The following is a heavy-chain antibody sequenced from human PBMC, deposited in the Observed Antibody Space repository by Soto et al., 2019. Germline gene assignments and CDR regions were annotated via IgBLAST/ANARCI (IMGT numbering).Heavy chain of an antibody. CDR1: GGSVSNKTYY. Sequence: KTSETLSLTCSVSGGSVSNKTYYWSWIRQPPGKRLEWIGYVYYSGTTNYNPSLKSRVTISVDLSKNQFSLRLSSVTTADTALYYCARNTHLPNNLRSRYLFDYWGQGTLVTVSS. D-gene: IGHD4-17*01. V-gene: IGHV4-61*01. CDR2: VYYSGTT. J-gene: IGHJ4*02. CDR3: ARNTHLPNNLRSRYLFDY.